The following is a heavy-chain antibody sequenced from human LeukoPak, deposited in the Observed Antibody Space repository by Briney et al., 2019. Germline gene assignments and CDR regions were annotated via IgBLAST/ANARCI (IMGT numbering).Heavy chain of an antibody. J-gene: IGHJ4*02. CDR2: INHSGST. CDR1: GGSFSGYY. D-gene: IGHD6-13*01. V-gene: IGHV4-34*01. Sequence: SETLSLTCAVYGGSFSGYYWSWIRQPPGKGLEWIGEINHSGSTNYNPSLKSRVTISVDTSKNQFSLKLSSVTAADTAVYYCSGAAAAYVGYYWGQGTLVTVSS. CDR3: SGAAAAYVGYY.